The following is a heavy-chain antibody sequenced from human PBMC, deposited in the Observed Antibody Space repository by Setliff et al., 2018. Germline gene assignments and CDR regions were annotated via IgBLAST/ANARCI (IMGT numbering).Heavy chain of an antibody. J-gene: IGHJ5*02. D-gene: IGHD6-19*01. CDR1: GYTFTSYA. Sequence: ASVKVSCKASGYTFTSYAMHWVRQAPGQRLEWMGWINAGNGNTKYSQKFQGRVTITRDTSASTAYMELSSLRSEDTAVYYCARDKAKWLVFNRWFDPWGQGTLVTVSS. CDR2: INAGNGNT. V-gene: IGHV1-3*01. CDR3: ARDKAKWLVFNRWFDP.